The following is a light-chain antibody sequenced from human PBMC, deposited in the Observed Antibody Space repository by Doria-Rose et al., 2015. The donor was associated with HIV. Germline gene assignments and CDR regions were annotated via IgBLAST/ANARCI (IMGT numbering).Light chain of an antibody. J-gene: IGKJ1*01. CDR1: QSFSSTY. CDR3: HQYGTSWT. V-gene: IGKV3-20*01. Sequence: TQSLGTLSLSPGERATLSCRASQSFSSTYLAWYQQKPGQAPSLLIYDGSTRATGIPDRFSASGSGTDCTLTINRLGPEDFALYYCHQYGTSWTFGQGTKVEI. CDR2: DGS.